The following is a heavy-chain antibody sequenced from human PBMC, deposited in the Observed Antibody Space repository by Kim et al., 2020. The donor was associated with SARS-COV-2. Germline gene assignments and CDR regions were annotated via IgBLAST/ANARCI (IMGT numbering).Heavy chain of an antibody. CDR3: ATEGAGYSSGYYYVFDY. J-gene: IGHJ4*02. Sequence: SETLSLTCTVSGGSISSYYWSWIRQPPGKGLEWIGYIYYSGSTNYNPSLKSRVTISVDTSKNQFSLKLSSVTAADTAVYYCATEGAGYSSGYYYVFDYWGQGTLVTVSS. D-gene: IGHD3-22*01. CDR2: IYYSGST. CDR1: GGSISSYY. V-gene: IGHV4-59*13.